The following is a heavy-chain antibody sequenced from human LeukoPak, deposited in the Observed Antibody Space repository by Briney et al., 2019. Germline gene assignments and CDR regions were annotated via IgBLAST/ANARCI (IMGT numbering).Heavy chain of an antibody. D-gene: IGHD3-16*01. Sequence: PGGSLRLSCAASGFTFYTYAMTWVRQAPGKGLEWVSALDAGGGNTYYADSVKGRFTLSSDSSRNTVYFQLNNLRVEDTAIYYCAKASWVSSTDAVRWGQGTLVTVSS. CDR2: LDAGGGNT. CDR1: GFTFYTYA. CDR3: AKASWVSSTDAVR. V-gene: IGHV3-23*01. J-gene: IGHJ4*02.